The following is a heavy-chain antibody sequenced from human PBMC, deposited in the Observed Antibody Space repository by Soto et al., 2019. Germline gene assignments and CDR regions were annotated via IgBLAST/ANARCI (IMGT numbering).Heavy chain of an antibody. D-gene: IGHD7-27*01. CDR2: IYNSGST. Sequence: SETLSLTCTVSGGSISSGGYYWSWIRQHPGKGLEWIGYIYNSGSTYYNPSLKSRVTISLDTSKNQFSLQLSSVTAADTAVHYCARATLTASYYYFDYWGQGTLVTVSS. V-gene: IGHV4-31*03. J-gene: IGHJ4*02. CDR1: GGSISSGGYY. CDR3: ARATLTASYYYFDY.